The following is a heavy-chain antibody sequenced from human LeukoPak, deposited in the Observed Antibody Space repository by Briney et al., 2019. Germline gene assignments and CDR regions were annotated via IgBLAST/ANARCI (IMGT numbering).Heavy chain of an antibody. CDR1: GFTFSNYA. J-gene: IGHJ4*02. Sequence: PGGSLGLSCAASGFTFSNYAMIWVRQTPGKGLEWVSAIGDSGANTYYADSVKGRFTISRDNSKNTLYLQMNSLRAEDTAIYSCARQVGPDYWGQGTLVTVSS. CDR2: IGDSGANT. V-gene: IGHV3-23*01. D-gene: IGHD1-26*01. CDR3: ARQVGPDY.